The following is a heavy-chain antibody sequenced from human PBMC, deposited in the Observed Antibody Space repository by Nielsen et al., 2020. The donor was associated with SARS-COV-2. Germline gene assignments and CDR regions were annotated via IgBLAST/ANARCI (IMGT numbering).Heavy chain of an antibody. CDR2: IWYDGSNK. D-gene: IGHD1-1*01. Sequence: SCAASGFTFSSYGMHWVRQAPGKGLEWVAVIWYDGSNKYYADSVKGRFTISRDNSKNTLYLQMNSLRAEDTAVYYCARNELDDWYFDLWGRGTLVTVSS. CDR1: GFTFSSYG. CDR3: ARNELDDWYFDL. V-gene: IGHV3-33*01. J-gene: IGHJ2*01.